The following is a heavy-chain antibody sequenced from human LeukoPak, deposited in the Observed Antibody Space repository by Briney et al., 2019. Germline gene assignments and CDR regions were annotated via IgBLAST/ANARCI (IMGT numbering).Heavy chain of an antibody. D-gene: IGHD7-27*01. Sequence: GGSLRLSCAASGFSFSGYSMKWVRQAPGRGLEWISYISSGSRTIFYADSVKGRFTISRDNAKNSLYLLMNSLRADDTAVYYCARESITGDRDFDYWGQGTLITVSS. CDR2: ISSGSRTI. CDR1: GFSFSGYS. V-gene: IGHV3-48*01. J-gene: IGHJ4*02. CDR3: ARESITGDRDFDY.